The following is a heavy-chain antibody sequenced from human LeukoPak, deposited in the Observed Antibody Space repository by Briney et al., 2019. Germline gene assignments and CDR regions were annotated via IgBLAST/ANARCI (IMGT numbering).Heavy chain of an antibody. CDR2: IIPIFGTA. Sequence: ASVKVSCXASGGTFSSYAISWVRQAPGQGLEWMGGIIPIFGTANYAQKFQGRVTITADESTSTAYMELSSLRSEDTAVYYCATPAGYCSSTSCFSFDYWGQGTLVTVSS. J-gene: IGHJ4*02. D-gene: IGHD2-2*01. CDR3: ATPAGYCSSTSCFSFDY. V-gene: IGHV1-69*01. CDR1: GGTFSSYA.